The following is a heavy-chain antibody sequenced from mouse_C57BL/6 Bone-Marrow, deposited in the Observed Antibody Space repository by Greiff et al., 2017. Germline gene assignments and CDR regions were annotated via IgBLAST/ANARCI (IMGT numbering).Heavy chain of an antibody. CDR2: INPNNGGT. J-gene: IGHJ1*03. Sequence: VQLQQSGPELVKPGASVKISCKASGYTFTDYYMNWVKQSPGKSLEWIGDINPNNGGTSYNQKFKGKATLTVDKSSSTAYMERRSLTSEASAGYYCARDSNYVFWYFDVWGTGTTVTVSS. V-gene: IGHV1-26*01. CDR3: ARDSNYVFWYFDV. D-gene: IGHD2-5*01. CDR1: GYTFTDYY.